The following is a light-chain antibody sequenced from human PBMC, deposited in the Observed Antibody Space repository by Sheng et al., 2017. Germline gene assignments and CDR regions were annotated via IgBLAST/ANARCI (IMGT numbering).Light chain of an antibody. J-gene: IGLJ2*01. CDR3: CSTDSTRMI. Sequence: SYELTQPPSVSVSPGTNGQDHLLWRCIVKKICLLVPAEVRPGPCAGIYEDIKRPSGVPERFSGSTSGTLATLTISGAQVEDEADYYCCSTDSTRMIFGGGTKLTVL. CDR1: IVKKI. CDR2: EDI. V-gene: IGLV3-10*01.